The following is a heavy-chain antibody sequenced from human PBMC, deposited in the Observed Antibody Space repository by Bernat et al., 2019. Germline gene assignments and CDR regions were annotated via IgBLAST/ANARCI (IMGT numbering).Heavy chain of an antibody. V-gene: IGHV3-53*02. D-gene: IGHD3-9*01. J-gene: IGHJ6*02. CDR1: GFTVSSNY. Sequence: EVQLVETGGGLIQPGGSLRLSCAASGFTVSSNYMSWVRQAPGQGLEWVSVIYSGGSTYYADPVQGRFTISRDNSKNTLYLQMNSLRAEDTAVYYCARDPTDYDILTASMENSAYGMDVWGQGTTVTVSS. CDR2: IYSGGST. CDR3: ARDPTDYDILTASMENSAYGMDV.